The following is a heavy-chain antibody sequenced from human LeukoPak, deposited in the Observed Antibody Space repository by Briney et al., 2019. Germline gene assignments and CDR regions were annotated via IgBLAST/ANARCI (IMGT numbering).Heavy chain of an antibody. CDR1: GFTFDDYA. Sequence: GGSLRLSCAASGFTFDDYAMHWVRQAPGKGLEWVSGISWNSGSIGYADSVKGRFTISRDNAKNSLYLQMNSLRAEDTALYYCAKGTLFYGSGSYPDIWGQGTMVTVSS. CDR2: ISWNSGSI. J-gene: IGHJ3*02. D-gene: IGHD3-10*01. CDR3: AKGTLFYGSGSYPDI. V-gene: IGHV3-9*01.